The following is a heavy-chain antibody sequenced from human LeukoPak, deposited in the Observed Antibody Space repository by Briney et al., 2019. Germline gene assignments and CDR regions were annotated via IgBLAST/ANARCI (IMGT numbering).Heavy chain of an antibody. CDR1: GYSISSGYY. Sequence: SETLSLTCTVSGYSISSGYYWGWIRQPPGKGLEWIGSIYHSGSTYYNPSLKSRVTISVDTSKNQFSLKLSSVTAADTAVYYCAKVSDSSGYYRYYFDYWGQGTLVTVSS. CDR2: IYHSGST. CDR3: AKVSDSSGYYRYYFDY. V-gene: IGHV4-38-2*02. J-gene: IGHJ4*02. D-gene: IGHD3-22*01.